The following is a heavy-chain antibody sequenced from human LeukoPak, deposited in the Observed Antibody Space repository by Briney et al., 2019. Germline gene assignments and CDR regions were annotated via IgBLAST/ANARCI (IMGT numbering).Heavy chain of an antibody. CDR3: ARGMYYYDSSDIGGGHYFDY. V-gene: IGHV3-30-3*01. CDR2: ISYHGSNK. Sequence: GGSLRLSCAASGFTFGSYAMHWVRQAPGKGLEWVAVISYHGSNKYYADSVKGRFTISRDNSKKTVFLQMNSLRAEDTAVYYCARGMYYYDSSDIGGGHYFDYWGQGTLVTVSS. CDR1: GFTFGSYA. J-gene: IGHJ4*02. D-gene: IGHD3-22*01.